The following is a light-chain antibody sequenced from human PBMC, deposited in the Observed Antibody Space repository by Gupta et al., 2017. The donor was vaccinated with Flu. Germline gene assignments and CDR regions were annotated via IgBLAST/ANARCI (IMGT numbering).Light chain of an antibody. CDR3: AQWDAVLDGPV. J-gene: IGLJ2*01. CDR2: KND. CDR1: NSHSGSNT. V-gene: IGLV1-44*01. Sequence: QSVLTQPPSASGPPGQRITISCSGTNSHSGSNTVSWYQQFPGAAPKVLIYKNDERPSGAAARFSGTKSGASASLVIAGLQSEDEAIYYCAQWDAVLDGPVFGGGTRLTVL.